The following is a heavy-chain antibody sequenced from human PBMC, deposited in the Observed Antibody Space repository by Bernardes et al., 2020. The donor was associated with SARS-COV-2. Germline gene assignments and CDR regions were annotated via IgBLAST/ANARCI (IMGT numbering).Heavy chain of an antibody. Sequence: ASVKVSCKASGYTFTDYYMSWVRQAPGQGLEWMGWINPNSGGTNYAQKFQGRVTMTCDTSISTAYMDLSRLRSDDTAVYYCARVGSGTYPPDFDYWSQGTLVTVSS. CDR2: INPNSGGT. J-gene: IGHJ4*02. V-gene: IGHV1-2*02. CDR1: GYTFTDYY. D-gene: IGHD3-3*01. CDR3: ARVGSGTYPPDFDY.